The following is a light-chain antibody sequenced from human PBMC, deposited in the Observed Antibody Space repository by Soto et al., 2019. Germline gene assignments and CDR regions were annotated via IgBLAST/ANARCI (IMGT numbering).Light chain of an antibody. CDR2: EVS. CDR1: SSDVGGYKD. V-gene: IGLV2-8*01. J-gene: IGLJ1*01. CDR3: SSYAGSNNFV. Sequence: QSVLTQPPSASGFPGQSVTISCTGTSSDVGGYKDVSWYQQHPGKVPKLIIYEVSKRPSGVPDRFSGSKSGNTASLTVSGLQAEDEADYYCSSYAGSNNFVFGTGTKVTVL.